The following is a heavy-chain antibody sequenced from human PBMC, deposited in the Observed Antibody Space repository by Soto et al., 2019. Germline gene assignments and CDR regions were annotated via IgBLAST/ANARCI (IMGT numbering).Heavy chain of an antibody. CDR1: GGSISSGDYY. V-gene: IGHV4-30-4*01. Sequence: SETLSLTCTVSGGSISSGDYYWSWIRQPPGKGLEWIGYIYYSGSTCYNPSLKSRVTISVDTSKNQFSLKLSSVTAADTAVYYCGRATTLAYYYGSGYYFDYWGQGTLVTVSS. J-gene: IGHJ4*02. D-gene: IGHD3-10*01. CDR3: GRATTLAYYYGSGYYFDY. CDR2: IYYSGST.